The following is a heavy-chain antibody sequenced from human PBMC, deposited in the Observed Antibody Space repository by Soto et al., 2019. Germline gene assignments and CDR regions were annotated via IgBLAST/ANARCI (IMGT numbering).Heavy chain of an antibody. CDR3: ARDRGSSSWYNDIYYYYGMDV. Sequence: PGGSLRLSCAASGFTFSSYAMHWVRQAPGKGLEWVAVISYDGSNKHYADSVKGRFTISRDNSKNTLYLQMNSLRAEDTAVYYCARDRGSSSWYNDIYYYYGMDVWGQGTTVTVSS. CDR2: ISYDGSNK. CDR1: GFTFSSYA. V-gene: IGHV3-30-3*01. D-gene: IGHD6-13*01. J-gene: IGHJ6*02.